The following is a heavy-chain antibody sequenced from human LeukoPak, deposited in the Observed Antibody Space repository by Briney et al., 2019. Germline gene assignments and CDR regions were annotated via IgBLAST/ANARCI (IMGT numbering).Heavy chain of an antibody. J-gene: IGHJ6*02. CDR1: GFTFSSYG. CDR3: AKDLRYCSGTSCYEASGMDV. Sequence: PGGSLRLSRAASGFTFSSYGMHWVRQAPGKGLEWVAAISYDGSDKYYADSVKGRFTISKDNSKNTLSLQMNSLRAEDTAVFFCAKDLRYCSGTSCYEASGMDVWGQGTTVTVSS. CDR2: ISYDGSDK. V-gene: IGHV3-30*18. D-gene: IGHD2-2*01.